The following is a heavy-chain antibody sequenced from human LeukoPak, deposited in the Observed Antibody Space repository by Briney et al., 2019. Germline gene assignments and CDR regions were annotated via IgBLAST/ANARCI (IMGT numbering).Heavy chain of an antibody. D-gene: IGHD5-18*01. CDR2: IYYSGST. J-gene: IGHJ3*02. V-gene: IGHV4-59*12. Sequence: PSETLSLTCTVSGGSISSYYWSWIRQPPGKGLEWIGYIYYSGSTNYNPSLKSRVTISVDTPKNQFSLKLSSVTAADTAVYYCAARYHTAMVEDAFDIWGQGTMVTVSS. CDR3: AARYHTAMVEDAFDI. CDR1: GGSISSYY.